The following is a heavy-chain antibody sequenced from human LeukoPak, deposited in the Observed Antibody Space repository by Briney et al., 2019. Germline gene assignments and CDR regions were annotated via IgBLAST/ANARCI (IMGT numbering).Heavy chain of an antibody. CDR1: GGTFSSYA. CDR2: IIPILGIA. CDR3: ARDRGSYGYFDY. V-gene: IGHV1-69*04. J-gene: IGHJ4*02. Sequence: ASVKVSCKASGGTFSSYAVSWVRQAPGQGLEWMGRIIPILGIANYAQKFQGRVTITADKSTSTAYMELSSLRSEDTAVYYCARDRGSYGYFDYWGQGTLVTVSS. D-gene: IGHD1-26*01.